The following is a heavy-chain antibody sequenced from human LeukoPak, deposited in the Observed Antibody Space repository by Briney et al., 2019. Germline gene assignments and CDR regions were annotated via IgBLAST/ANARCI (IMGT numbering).Heavy chain of an antibody. Sequence: GGSLRLSCAASGFSFSTSWMHWVRQAPGKGLVWVSRINPDGSSTNYADSVKGRFTISRDNSKNTLYLQMNSLRAEDTAVYYCARETITIFGVVILTGGAFDIWGQGTMVTVSS. V-gene: IGHV3-74*01. D-gene: IGHD3-3*01. CDR1: GFSFSTSW. CDR2: INPDGSST. J-gene: IGHJ3*02. CDR3: ARETITIFGVVILTGGAFDI.